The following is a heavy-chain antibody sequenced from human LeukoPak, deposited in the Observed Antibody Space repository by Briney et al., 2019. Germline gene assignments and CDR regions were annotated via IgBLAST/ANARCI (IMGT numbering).Heavy chain of an antibody. Sequence: SETLSLTCAVYGGSFSGYYWSWIRQPPGKGLEWIGEINHSGSTNYNPSLKSRVTISVDTSKNQFSLKLSSVTAADTAVYYCGRGNNWFDPWGQGTLVTVSS. CDR3: GRGNNWFDP. CDR1: GGSFSGYY. J-gene: IGHJ5*02. V-gene: IGHV4-34*01. CDR2: INHSGST.